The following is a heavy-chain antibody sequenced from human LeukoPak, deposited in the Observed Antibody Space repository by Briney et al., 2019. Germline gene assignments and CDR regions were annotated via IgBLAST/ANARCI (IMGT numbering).Heavy chain of an antibody. CDR2: INPNSGGT. CDR1: GYTFTGYY. Sequence: ASVKVSCKASGYTFTGYYMHWVRQAPGQGLEWMGWINPNSGGTNYAQKFQGRVTMTRDTSISTAYMELSRLRSDDTAVYYCARVFKPGGQLVAILDYWGQGTLVTVSS. CDR3: ARVFKPGGQLVAILDY. J-gene: IGHJ4*02. D-gene: IGHD6-6*01. V-gene: IGHV1-2*02.